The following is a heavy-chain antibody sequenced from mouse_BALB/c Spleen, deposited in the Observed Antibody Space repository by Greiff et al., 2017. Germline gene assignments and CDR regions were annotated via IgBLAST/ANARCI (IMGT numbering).Heavy chain of an antibody. Sequence: LQQPGSELVRPGASVKLSCKASGYTFTSYWMHWVKQRPGQGLEWIGNIYPGSGSTNYDEKFKSKATLTVDTSSSTAYMQLSSLTSEDSAVYYCTISGGNPYYAMDYWGQGTSVTVSS. CDR1: GYTFTSYW. CDR3: TISGGNPYYAMDY. J-gene: IGHJ4*01. CDR2: IYPGSGST. D-gene: IGHD2-1*01. V-gene: IGHV1S22*01.